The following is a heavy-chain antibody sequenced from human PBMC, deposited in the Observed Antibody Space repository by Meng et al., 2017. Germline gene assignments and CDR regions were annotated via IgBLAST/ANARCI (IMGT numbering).Heavy chain of an antibody. CDR3: ARAQRITMVRGVIHTINWFDP. Sequence: SETLSLTCTVSGGSVSSGSYYWSWIRQPPGKGLEWIGYIYYSGSTNYNPSRKSRVTISVDTSKNQFSLKLSSVTAADTAVYYCARAQRITMVRGVIHTINWFDPWGQGTLVTVSS. CDR2: IYYSGST. J-gene: IGHJ5*02. D-gene: IGHD3-10*01. CDR1: GGSVSSGSYY. V-gene: IGHV4-61*01.